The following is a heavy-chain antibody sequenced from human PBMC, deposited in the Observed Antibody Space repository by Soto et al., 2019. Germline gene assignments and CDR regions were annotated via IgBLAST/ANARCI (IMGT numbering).Heavy chain of an antibody. V-gene: IGHV1-69*13. Sequence: SVKVSCKASGFTFTSSAVQWVRQAPGQGLEWMGGIIPIFGTANYAQKFQGRVTITADESTSTAYMELSSLRSEDTAVYYCARDGYYDFWSGPPWVWFDPWGQGTLVTVSS. CDR2: IIPIFGTA. J-gene: IGHJ5*02. CDR3: ARDGYYDFWSGPPWVWFDP. CDR1: GFTFTSSA. D-gene: IGHD3-3*01.